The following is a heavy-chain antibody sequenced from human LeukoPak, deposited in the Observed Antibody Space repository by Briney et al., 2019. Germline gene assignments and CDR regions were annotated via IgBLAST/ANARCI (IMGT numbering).Heavy chain of an antibody. D-gene: IGHD5-24*01. Sequence: GGSLRLSCAASGFTFSGYSMNWVRQAPGKGLEWVSSISSSSSYIYYADSVKGRFTISRDNAKNSLYLQMNSLRAEDTAVYYCARGPGRDGYNFGAFDIWGQGTMVTVSS. V-gene: IGHV3-21*01. J-gene: IGHJ3*02. CDR2: ISSSSSYI. CDR3: ARGPGRDGYNFGAFDI. CDR1: GFTFSGYS.